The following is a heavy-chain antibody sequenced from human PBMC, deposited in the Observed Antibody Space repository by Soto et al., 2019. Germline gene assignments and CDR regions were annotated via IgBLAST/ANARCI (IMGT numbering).Heavy chain of an antibody. CDR3: ARDFLYYYGSGTYYYGMDV. Sequence: GGSLRLSCAASGFTFSSYAMSWVRQAPGKGLEWVAVISYDGSNKYYADSVKGRFTISRDNSKNTLYLQMNSLRAEDTAVYYCARDFLYYYGSGTYYYGMDVWGQGTTVTVSS. CDR2: ISYDGSNK. J-gene: IGHJ6*02. D-gene: IGHD3-10*01. CDR1: GFTFSSYA. V-gene: IGHV3-30-3*01.